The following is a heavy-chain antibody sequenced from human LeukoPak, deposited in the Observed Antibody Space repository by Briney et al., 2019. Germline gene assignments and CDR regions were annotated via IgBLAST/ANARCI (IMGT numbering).Heavy chain of an antibody. CDR2: FSGTSST. J-gene: IGHJ4*02. V-gene: IGHV3-23*01. CDR3: AKLKQWQPQRHFFEY. Sequence: PGGSLRLSCAASGFTFSSYAMSWVRQAPGKGLEWVSTFSGTSSTSYADAVKGRVTISRDNSKNTLYLQLNSLRAEDTAVYYCAKLKQWQPQRHFFEYWGQGALVTVAS. CDR1: GFTFSSYA. D-gene: IGHD6-19*01.